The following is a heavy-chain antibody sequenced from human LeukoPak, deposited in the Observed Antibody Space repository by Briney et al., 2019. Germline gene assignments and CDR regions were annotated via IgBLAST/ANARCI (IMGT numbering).Heavy chain of an antibody. V-gene: IGHV7-4-1*02. CDR3: ARVRGTPRVPYNYYYGMDV. J-gene: IGHJ6*02. D-gene: IGHD3-10*01. Sequence: ASVKVSCKASGYTFTSYAMNWVRQAPGQGLEWMGWINTNTGNPTYAQGFTGRFVFSLDTSVSTAYLQISSLKAEDTAVYYCARVRGTPRVPYNYYYGMDVWGQGTTVTVSS. CDR2: INTNTGNP. CDR1: GYTFTSYA.